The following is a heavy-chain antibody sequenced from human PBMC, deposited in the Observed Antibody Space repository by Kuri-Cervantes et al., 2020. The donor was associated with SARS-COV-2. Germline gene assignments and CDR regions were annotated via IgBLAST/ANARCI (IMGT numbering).Heavy chain of an antibody. V-gene: IGHV3-11*05. Sequence: LSLTCAASGFTFSDYYMSWIRQAPGKGLEWVSYISSSSSYTNYADSVKGRFTISRDNAKNSLYLQMNSLRAEDTAVYYCAKGPVGATGAFDIWGQGTMVTVSS. CDR2: ISSSSSYT. D-gene: IGHD1-26*01. CDR1: GFTFSDYY. CDR3: AKGPVGATGAFDI. J-gene: IGHJ3*02.